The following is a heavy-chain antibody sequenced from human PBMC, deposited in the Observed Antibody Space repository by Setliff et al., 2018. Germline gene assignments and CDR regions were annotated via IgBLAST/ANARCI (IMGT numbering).Heavy chain of an antibody. D-gene: IGHD1-1*01. CDR2: IYHSGST. Sequence: PSETLSLTCAVSGYSISSGYYWGWIRQPPGKGLEWIGSIYHSGSTYYNPSLKSRVTISVDTSKNQFSLKLTSVTAADTAVYYCARTGTYRYFDYWGQGTRVTVSS. CDR1: GYSISSGYY. V-gene: IGHV4-38-2*01. J-gene: IGHJ4*02. CDR3: ARTGTYRYFDY.